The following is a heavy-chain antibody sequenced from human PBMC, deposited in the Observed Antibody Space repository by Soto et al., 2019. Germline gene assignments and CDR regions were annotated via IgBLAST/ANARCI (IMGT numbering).Heavy chain of an antibody. J-gene: IGHJ5*02. D-gene: IGHD6-6*01. CDR2: IYHSGST. CDR3: AREGGQLARNWFDP. V-gene: IGHV4-30-2*01. Sequence: SETLSLTCAVSGGSISSGGYSWSWIRQPPGKGLEWIGYIYHSGSTYYNPSLKSRVTISVDRSKNQFSLKLSSVTAADTAVYYCAREGGQLARNWFDPWGQGALVTVSS. CDR1: GGSISSGGYS.